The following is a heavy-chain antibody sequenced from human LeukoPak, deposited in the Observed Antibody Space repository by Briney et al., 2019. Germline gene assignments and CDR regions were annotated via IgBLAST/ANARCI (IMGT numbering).Heavy chain of an antibody. CDR2: INPNSGGT. CDR1: GYTFTGYY. V-gene: IGHV1-2*02. Sequence: ASVKVSCKASGYTFTGYYMHWVRQAPGQGLEWMGWINPNSGGTNYAQKFQGRVTMTRDTSISTAYMELSRLRSDDTAVYYCARAPYYYGSGTPHWFGPWGQGTLVTVSS. D-gene: IGHD3-10*01. CDR3: ARAPYYYGSGTPHWFGP. J-gene: IGHJ5*02.